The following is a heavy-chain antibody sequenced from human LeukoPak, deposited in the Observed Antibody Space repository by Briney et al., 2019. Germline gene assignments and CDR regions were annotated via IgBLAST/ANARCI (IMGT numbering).Heavy chain of an antibody. Sequence: GGSPRLSCAASGFTFSSYAMSWVRQAPGKGLEWVSVISGSGGSTYYADSVKGRFTISRDNSKNTLYLQMNSLRAEDTAVYYCARDQTYYYYGVDVWGQGTTVTVSS. CDR2: ISGSGGST. V-gene: IGHV3-23*01. J-gene: IGHJ6*02. CDR1: GFTFSSYA. CDR3: ARDQTYYYYGVDV.